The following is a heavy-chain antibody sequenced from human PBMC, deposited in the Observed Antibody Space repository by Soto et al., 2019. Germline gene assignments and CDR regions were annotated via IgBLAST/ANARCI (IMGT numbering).Heavy chain of an antibody. V-gene: IGHV1-69*01. CDR3: ARDWRIAAAGNWFDP. CDR2: IIPIFGTA. D-gene: IGHD6-13*01. CDR1: RGTFSRYA. Sequence: SVQVSCKASRGTFSRYAISRMRQAPGQGLEWMGGIIPIFGTANYAQKFQGRVTITADESTSTAYLELSSLRSEDTAVYYCARDWRIAAAGNWFDPWGQGTLVTVSS. J-gene: IGHJ5*02.